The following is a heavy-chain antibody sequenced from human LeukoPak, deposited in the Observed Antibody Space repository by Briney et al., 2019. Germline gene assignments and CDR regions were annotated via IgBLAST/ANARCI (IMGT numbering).Heavy chain of an antibody. Sequence: SETLSLTCTVSGGSISSGSYYWSWIRQPAGKGLEWIGRIYTSGSTNYNPSLKSRVTISVDTSKNQFSLKLSSVTAADTAVYYCARADIAAAGSDPWGQGTLVTVSS. V-gene: IGHV4-61*02. CDR2: IYTSGST. CDR1: GGSISSGSYY. D-gene: IGHD6-13*01. CDR3: ARADIAAAGSDP. J-gene: IGHJ5*02.